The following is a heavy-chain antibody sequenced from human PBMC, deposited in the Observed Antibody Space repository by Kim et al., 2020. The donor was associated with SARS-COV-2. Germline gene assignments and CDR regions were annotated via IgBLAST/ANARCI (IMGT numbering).Heavy chain of an antibody. D-gene: IGHD3-9*01. V-gene: IGHV3-30*18. CDR3: AKDAHELTYYDILTGYRNYYGMDV. J-gene: IGHJ6*02. Sequence: GGSLRLSCAASGFTFSSYGMHWVRHAPGKGLEWVAVISYDGSNKYYADSVKGRFTISRDNSKNTLYLQMNSLRAEDTAVYYCAKDAHELTYYDILTGYRNYYGMDVWGQGTTVTVSS. CDR1: GFTFSSYG. CDR2: ISYDGSNK.